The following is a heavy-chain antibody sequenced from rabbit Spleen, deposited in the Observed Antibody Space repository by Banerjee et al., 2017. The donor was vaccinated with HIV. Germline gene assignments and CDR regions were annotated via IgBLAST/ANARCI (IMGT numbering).Heavy chain of an antibody. CDR2: IYTDTDTT. V-gene: IGHV1S40*01. Sequence: QSLEESGGDLVKPGASLTLTCTASGVSFSSSSYMCWVRQAPGKGLELIACIYTDTDTTYYTSWAKGRFTISKTSSTTVTLQMTSLTAADTATYFCARDGSGGISYYFNLWGPGTLVTVS. CDR3: ARDGSGGISYYFNL. CDR1: GVSFSSSSY. J-gene: IGHJ4*01. D-gene: IGHD1-1*01.